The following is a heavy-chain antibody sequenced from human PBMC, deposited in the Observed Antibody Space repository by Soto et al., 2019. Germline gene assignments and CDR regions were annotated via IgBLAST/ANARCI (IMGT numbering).Heavy chain of an antibody. Sequence: PGGSLRLSCAASGFTFSSYAMSWVRQAPGKGLEWVSAISGSGGSTYYADSVKGRFTISRDNTKNTLYLQMNSMRAEETAVYYCVKDRDTAKVLPGGMDVWGQGTTVTVSS. CDR1: GFTFSSYA. J-gene: IGHJ6*02. D-gene: IGHD5-18*01. CDR3: VKDRDTAKVLPGGMDV. V-gene: IGHV3-23*01. CDR2: ISGSGGST.